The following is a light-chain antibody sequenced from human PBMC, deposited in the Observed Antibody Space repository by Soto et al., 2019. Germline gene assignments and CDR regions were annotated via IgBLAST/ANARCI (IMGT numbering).Light chain of an antibody. Sequence: EIVMTQSPATLSVSPGERATLSCRVSQSVSNKLAWYQQKPGQAPRLLIYGTSTRATGIPARISGSGSGTEFTLTISSLQSEDFAVYYCQQYNNWPGTFGQGTKVEIK. CDR3: QQYNNWPGT. J-gene: IGKJ1*01. CDR1: QSVSNK. V-gene: IGKV3-15*01. CDR2: GTS.